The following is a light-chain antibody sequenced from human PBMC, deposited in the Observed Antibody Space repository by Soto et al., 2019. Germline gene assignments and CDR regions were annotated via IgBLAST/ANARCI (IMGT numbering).Light chain of an antibody. CDR3: SSYTSSITLV. V-gene: IGLV2-14*01. J-gene: IGLJ1*01. Sequence: QSVLTQPASVSGSPGQSITISCTGTSSDVGGYNYVSWYQQHPGKAPKLMIYEVSNRPSGVSNRFSGSKSGNTASLTISGLQAEDEADYYCSSYTSSITLVFGTGTKVTVL. CDR1: SSDVGGYNY. CDR2: EVS.